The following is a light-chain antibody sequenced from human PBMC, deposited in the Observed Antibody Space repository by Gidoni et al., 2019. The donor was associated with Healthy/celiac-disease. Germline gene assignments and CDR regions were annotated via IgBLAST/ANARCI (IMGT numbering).Light chain of an antibody. CDR2: EVS. V-gene: IGLV2-14*01. J-gene: IGLJ3*02. CDR3: SSYTSSSTRV. CDR1: SSDVGGYNY. Sequence: QSALTQPASVSGSPGQSITISCTGTSSDVGGYNYVSRYQQHPGKAPKLMIYEVSNRPSGVSNRVSGSKSGNTASLTISGLQAEDEADYYCSSYTSSSTRVFGGGTKLTVL.